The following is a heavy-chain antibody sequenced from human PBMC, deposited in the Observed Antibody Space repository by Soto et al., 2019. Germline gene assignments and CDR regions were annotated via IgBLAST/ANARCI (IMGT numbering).Heavy chain of an antibody. Sequence: SETLSLTCAVSGGSISSGGYYWGWIRQHPGKGLEWIGYIYYSGSTYYNPSLKSRVTISVDTSKNQFSLKLSSVTAADTAVYYCARHHKMITFGGVIVYFDYWGQGTLVTVSS. CDR1: GGSISSGGYY. D-gene: IGHD3-16*02. V-gene: IGHV4-39*01. CDR3: ARHHKMITFGGVIVYFDY. CDR2: IYYSGST. J-gene: IGHJ4*02.